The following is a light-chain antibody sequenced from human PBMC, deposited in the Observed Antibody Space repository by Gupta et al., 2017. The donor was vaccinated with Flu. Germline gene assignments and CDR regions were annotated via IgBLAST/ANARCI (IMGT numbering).Light chain of an antibody. CDR1: QSISSY. CDR2: AAS. V-gene: IGKV1-39*01. CDR3: QHSDSTLYT. J-gene: IGKJ2*01. Sequence: DIQMTQSPSSLSASVGDRVTITCRASQSISSYLNWYQQKPGKAPKLLIYAASSLQSGVPSRFSGSGSGTDFTLTISRLQPEDFATYYCQHSDSTLYTFGQGTKVEIK.